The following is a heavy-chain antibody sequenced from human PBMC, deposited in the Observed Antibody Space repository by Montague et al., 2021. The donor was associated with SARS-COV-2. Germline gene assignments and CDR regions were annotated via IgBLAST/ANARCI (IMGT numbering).Heavy chain of an antibody. CDR2: IGTAGDT. CDR3: ARDAGYFYYYGMDV. Sequence: SRRISCAASGFTFSSYDMHWVRQATGKGLEWVSAIGTAGDTYYPCSVKGRFTISRENAKNSLYLQMNSLRAGDTAVYYCARDAGYFYYYGMDVWGQGTTVTVSS. CDR1: GFTFSSYD. J-gene: IGHJ6*02. D-gene: IGHD1-1*01. V-gene: IGHV3-13*01.